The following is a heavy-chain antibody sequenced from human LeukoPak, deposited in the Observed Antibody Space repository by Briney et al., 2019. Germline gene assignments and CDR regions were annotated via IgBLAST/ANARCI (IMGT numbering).Heavy chain of an antibody. J-gene: IGHJ4*02. CDR2: VSNSGAST. CDR3: AKGKLAYCGADCSGGFDY. D-gene: IGHD2-21*02. CDR1: GFTFSIYG. V-gene: IGHV3-23*01. Sequence: RGSLRLSCAASGFTFSIYGMSWVRRAPGKGLEWVSTVSNSGASTYYADSVKGRLTISRDNSKTTLYLQMNSLRVEDTAVYHCAKGKLAYCGADCSGGFDYWGPGTLVTVSS.